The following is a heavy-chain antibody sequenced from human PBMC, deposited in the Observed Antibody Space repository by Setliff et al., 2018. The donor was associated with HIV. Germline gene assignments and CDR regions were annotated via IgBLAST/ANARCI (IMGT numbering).Heavy chain of an antibody. D-gene: IGHD6-13*01. J-gene: IGHJ4*02. CDR2: INAGNGNT. CDR1: GYTFTSYA. Sequence: ASVKVSCKASGYTFTSYAMHWVRQAPGQRLEWMGWINAGNGNTKYSQEFQGRVTITRDTSASTAYMELSSLRSEDMAVYYCARAEEAAAGYYFDYWGQGTLVTVSS. CDR3: ARAEEAAAGYYFDY. V-gene: IGHV1-3*03.